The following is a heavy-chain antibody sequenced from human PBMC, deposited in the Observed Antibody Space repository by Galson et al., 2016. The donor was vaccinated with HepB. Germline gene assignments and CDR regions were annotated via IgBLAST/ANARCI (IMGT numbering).Heavy chain of an antibody. J-gene: IGHJ4*02. CDR3: AREEKTEYKFDY. D-gene: IGHD6-6*01. CDR1: GFTFSSYG. Sequence: SLRLSCAASGFTFSSYGMHWVRQAPGKGLEWVAVIWYDGSHKYYADSVKGRFTISRDNSRNTLYLQMNSLRAEDTALYYCAREEKTEYKFDYWGQGTLVTVSS. V-gene: IGHV3-33*01. CDR2: IWYDGSHK.